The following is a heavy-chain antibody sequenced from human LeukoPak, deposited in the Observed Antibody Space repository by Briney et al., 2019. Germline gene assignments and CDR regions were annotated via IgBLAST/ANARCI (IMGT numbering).Heavy chain of an antibody. CDR2: IIPNTVAT. CDR1: GDNFTVSY. J-gene: IGHJ4*02. CDR3: ARDPVPAIAVDYFDF. V-gene: IGHV1-2*02. Sequence: AALQDSSVQSGDNFTVSYIWSGCQAPGQGVRRRGWIIPNTVATRNARRFQGRVTVTTHKSITTAYMELTGLTSDDTALYYCARDPVPAIAVDYFDFWGAGTLVTVSS. D-gene: IGHD2-2*01.